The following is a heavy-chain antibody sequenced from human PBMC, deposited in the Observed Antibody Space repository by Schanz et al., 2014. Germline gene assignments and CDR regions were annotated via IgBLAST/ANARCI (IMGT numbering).Heavy chain of an antibody. V-gene: IGHV3-30*04. Sequence: QVQLVESGGGVVQPGRSLRLSCAASGFTFSNFAIHWVRQAPGKGLEWVAVISYDGSHKDYADSVKGRFTISRDNSKNTLYLPLNSLRAEDTAVYYCARDRQQLVGRIGYYYGMDVWGQGTTVTVSS. CDR2: ISYDGSHK. D-gene: IGHD6-13*01. CDR1: GFTFSNFA. CDR3: ARDRQQLVGRIGYYYGMDV. J-gene: IGHJ6*02.